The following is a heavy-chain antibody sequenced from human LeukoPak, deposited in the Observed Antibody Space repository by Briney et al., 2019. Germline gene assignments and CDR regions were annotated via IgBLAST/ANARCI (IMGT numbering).Heavy chain of an antibody. Sequence: SETLSLTCGVSGGSIDITNYWSWVRQAPGKGLEWIGEISHDGTTNYRPSLRSRVAMSFDRANNQFSLSLTSVTAADTAVYYCTRENRPFCPFAFWGQGVMVTVSS. V-gene: IGHV4-4*02. CDR1: GGSIDITNY. J-gene: IGHJ4*02. CDR2: ISHDGTT. CDR3: TRENRPFCPFAF. D-gene: IGHD2/OR15-2a*01.